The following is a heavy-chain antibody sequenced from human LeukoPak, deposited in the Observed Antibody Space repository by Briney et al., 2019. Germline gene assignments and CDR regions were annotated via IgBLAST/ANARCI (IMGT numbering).Heavy chain of an antibody. V-gene: IGHV3-7*01. CDR1: GFPLSSYW. D-gene: IGHD3-10*01. CDR2: IKQDGSEK. Sequence: GGPLTLPCAASGFPLSSYWMSCAPHAPGKGLEWVANIKQDGSEKYYVDSVKGRFTISRDNAKNSLYLQMNSLRAEDTAVYYCATSQDVLLWFGGLYWGQGTLVTVSS. CDR3: ATSQDVLLWFGGLY. J-gene: IGHJ4*02.